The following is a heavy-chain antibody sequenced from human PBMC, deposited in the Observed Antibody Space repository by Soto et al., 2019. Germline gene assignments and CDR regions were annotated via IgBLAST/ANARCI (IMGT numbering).Heavy chain of an antibody. J-gene: IGHJ6*02. CDR2: ISDSGGST. V-gene: IGHV3-23*01. D-gene: IGHD2-2*01. Sequence: VGSLRLSGAASGFTFSTYAMTWVSQAPGKGLEWVSAISDSGGSTYYADSVKGRFTISRDNSKNTLFLQMNSLRAEDTAVYYCATRRDASYYYYGMDVWGQGTTVTVSS. CDR1: GFTFSTYA. CDR3: ATRRDASYYYYGMDV.